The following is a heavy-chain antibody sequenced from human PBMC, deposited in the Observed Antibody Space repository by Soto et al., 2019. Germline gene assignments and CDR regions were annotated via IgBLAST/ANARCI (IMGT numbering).Heavy chain of an antibody. J-gene: IGHJ4*02. CDR2: ISGSGGST. CDR3: ATAYRIVPAAPWAEY. Sequence: EVQLLESGGGLVQPGGSLRLSCAASGFTFSSYAMSWVRQAPGKGLEWVSAISGSGGSTYDADSVKGRFTISRDTSKNTLDRQMTSMRAAETAVDYCATAYRIVPAAPWAEYCGKGTLVTFSS. D-gene: IGHD2-2*01. V-gene: IGHV3-23*01. CDR1: GFTFSSYA.